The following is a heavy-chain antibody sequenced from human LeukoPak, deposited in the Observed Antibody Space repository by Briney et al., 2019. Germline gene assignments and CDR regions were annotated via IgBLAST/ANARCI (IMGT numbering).Heavy chain of an antibody. CDR2: IIPILGIA. CDR1: GGTFSSYA. Sequence: SEKVSCKASGGTFSSYAISWVRQAPGQGLGWMGRIIPILGIANYAQKFQGRVTITADKSTSTAYMELSSLRSEDTAVYYCARPPTYYYGSGSYYNVDYYYGMDVWGQGTTVTVSS. V-gene: IGHV1-69*04. J-gene: IGHJ6*02. D-gene: IGHD3-10*01. CDR3: ARPPTYYYGSGSYYNVDYYYGMDV.